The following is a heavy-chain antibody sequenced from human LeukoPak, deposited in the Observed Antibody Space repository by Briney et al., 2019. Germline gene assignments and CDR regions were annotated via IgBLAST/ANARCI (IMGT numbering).Heavy chain of an antibody. V-gene: IGHV3-7*01. CDR3: ARLNDFWSGYYRDY. Sequence: GGSLRLSCAASGFTFSSYWMSWVRQAPGKGLEWVANIKQDGSEEYYVDSVTGRFTISRDNAKNSLYLQMNSLRAEDTAVYYCARLNDFWSGYYRDYWGQGTLVTVSS. CDR1: GFTFSSYW. D-gene: IGHD3-3*01. CDR2: IKQDGSEE. J-gene: IGHJ4*02.